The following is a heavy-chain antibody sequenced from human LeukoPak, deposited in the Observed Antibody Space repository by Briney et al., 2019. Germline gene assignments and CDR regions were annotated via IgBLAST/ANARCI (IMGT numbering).Heavy chain of an antibody. CDR1: GFTFSSYA. V-gene: IGHV3-23*01. D-gene: IGHD3-22*01. Sequence: GGSLRLSCAASGFTFSSYAMSWVRQAPGKGLEWVSDLGGNNDYTYYADSVKGRFTVSRDNSKNTLSLQMNSLRVEDTAVYYCARKSSHFDSSGYFDYWGQGTLLTVSS. J-gene: IGHJ4*02. CDR2: LGGNNDYT. CDR3: ARKSSHFDSSGYFDY.